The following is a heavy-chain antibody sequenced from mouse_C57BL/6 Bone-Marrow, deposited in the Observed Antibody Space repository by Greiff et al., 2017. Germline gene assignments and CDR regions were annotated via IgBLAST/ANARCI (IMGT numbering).Heavy chain of an antibody. CDR3: TTWGGYDQDWFAY. CDR1: GFNIKDYY. J-gene: IGHJ3*01. V-gene: IGHV14-1*01. D-gene: IGHD2-2*01. CDR2: IDPEGGDT. Sequence: EVQLQQSGAELVRPGASVKLSCTASGFNIKDYYMNWVKQRPEQGLEWIGRIDPEGGDTEYAPKFQGKATMTADTSSNTAYLQLSSLTSEDTAVYYCTTWGGYDQDWFAYWGQGTLVTVSA.